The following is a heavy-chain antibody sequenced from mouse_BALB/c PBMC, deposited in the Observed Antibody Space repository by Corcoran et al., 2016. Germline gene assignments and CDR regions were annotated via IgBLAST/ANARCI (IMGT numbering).Heavy chain of an antibody. D-gene: IGHD1-2*01. CDR1: GYTFSSYC. CDR2: ILPGSGST. V-gene: IGHV1-9*01. Sequence: QVQLQQSGAELMKPGASVKISCKATGYTFSSYCIEWVKQRPGHGLEWIGEILPGSGSTNYNEKFKGKATFTADTSSNTAYMQLSSLTSEDSAVYYRARRTTAPDCWGQGTTLTVSS. J-gene: IGHJ2*01. CDR3: ARRTTAPDC.